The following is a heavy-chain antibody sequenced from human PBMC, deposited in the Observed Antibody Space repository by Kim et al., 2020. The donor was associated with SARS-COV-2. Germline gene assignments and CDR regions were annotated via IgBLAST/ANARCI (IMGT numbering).Heavy chain of an antibody. CDR2: IFSDGRT. CDR3: ARAGYYDSSGHYFDFPFDF. J-gene: IGHJ4*02. Sequence: GGSLRLSCAPSGFSVRNTYLSWVRQAPGKGLEWVSLIFSDGRTFYADSAKGRFTVSKDNSKDNLYLQMNSLGAEDTAVYFCARAGYYDSSGHYFDFPFDFWGQGTRVTVSS. CDR1: GFSVRNTY. D-gene: IGHD3-22*01. V-gene: IGHV3-66*01.